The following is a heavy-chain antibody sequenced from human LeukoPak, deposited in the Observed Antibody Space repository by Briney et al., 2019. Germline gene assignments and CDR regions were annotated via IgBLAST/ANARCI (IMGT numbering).Heavy chain of an antibody. Sequence: PGGSLRLSCAASGFTFSSYSMNWVRQAPGKGLEWVSSISSSSSYIYYADSVKGRFTISRDNAKNSLYLQMSSLRSEDTAVYYCARDRSRIAAPHFDYWGQGTLVTVSS. CDR3: ARDRSRIAAPHFDY. CDR2: ISSSSSYI. V-gene: IGHV3-21*04. CDR1: GFTFSSYS. D-gene: IGHD6-6*01. J-gene: IGHJ4*02.